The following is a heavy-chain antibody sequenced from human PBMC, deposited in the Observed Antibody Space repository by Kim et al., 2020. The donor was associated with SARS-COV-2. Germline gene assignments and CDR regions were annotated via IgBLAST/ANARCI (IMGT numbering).Heavy chain of an antibody. Sequence: SVKVSCKASGGTFSSYAISWVRQAPGQGLEWMGGIIPIFGTANYAQKFQGRVTITADESTSTAYMELSSLRSEDTAVYYCARVAGRGGYDMDYWGQGTLVTVSS. V-gene: IGHV1-69*13. CDR1: GGTFSSYA. CDR2: IIPIFGTA. J-gene: IGHJ4*02. D-gene: IGHD5-12*01. CDR3: ARVAGRGGYDMDY.